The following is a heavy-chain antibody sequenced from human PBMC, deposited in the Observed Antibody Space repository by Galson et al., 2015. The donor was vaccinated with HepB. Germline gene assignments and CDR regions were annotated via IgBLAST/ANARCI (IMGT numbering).Heavy chain of an antibody. CDR2: IIPILGIA. V-gene: IGHV1-69*04. Sequence: SVKVSCKASGGTFSSYTISWVRQAPGQGLEWMGRIIPILGIANYAQKFQGRVTITADKSTSTAYMELSSLRSEDTAVYYCAREASYYYDSSGYYFHYWGQGTLVTVSS. J-gene: IGHJ1*01. D-gene: IGHD3-22*01. CDR3: AREASYYYDSSGYYFHY. CDR1: GGTFSSYT.